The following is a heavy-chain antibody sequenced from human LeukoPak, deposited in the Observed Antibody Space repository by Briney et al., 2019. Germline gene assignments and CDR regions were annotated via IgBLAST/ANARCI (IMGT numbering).Heavy chain of an antibody. Sequence: SVKVSCKASGGTFSNYAISWVRQAPGQGLEWMGGIIPIFDTADSAQKFQGRLTITADESTSTAYMELSSLRAEDTAVYYCARDLLGSHTSYSSGAWDYWGQGTLVTVSS. D-gene: IGHD3-9*01. CDR2: IIPIFDTA. CDR3: ARDLLGSHTSYSSGAWDY. CDR1: GGTFSNYA. J-gene: IGHJ4*02. V-gene: IGHV1-69*13.